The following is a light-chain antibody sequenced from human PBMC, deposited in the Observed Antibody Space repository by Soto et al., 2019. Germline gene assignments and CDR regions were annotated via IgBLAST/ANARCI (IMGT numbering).Light chain of an antibody. CDR1: RNDVGNYDY. V-gene: IGLV2-14*01. J-gene: IGLJ2*01. CDR2: GVS. CDR3: SSYTSSSTLV. Sequence: QSALTQPASVSGSPGQSITISCTGTRNDVGNYDYVSWYQQHPGKAPKVVIYGVSYRPSGVSNRLSGSKSGNTASLTISGLRAEDEADYYCSSYTSSSTLVFGGGTKLTVL.